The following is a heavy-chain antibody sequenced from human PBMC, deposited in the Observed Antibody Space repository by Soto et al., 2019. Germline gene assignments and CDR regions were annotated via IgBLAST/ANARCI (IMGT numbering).Heavy chain of an antibody. CDR3: ARGVSSSWYNWFDP. D-gene: IGHD6-13*01. CDR1: GYTFTRYD. J-gene: IGHJ5*02. CDR2: MNPNSGNT. V-gene: IGHV1-8*01. Sequence: QVQLVQSGAEVKKPGASVKVSCKASGYTFTRYDINWVRQATGQGLEWMGWMNPNSGNTGYAQKFQGRVTMTRNTSISTAYMELSSLRSEDTAVYYCARGVSSSWYNWFDPWGQGTLVTVSS.